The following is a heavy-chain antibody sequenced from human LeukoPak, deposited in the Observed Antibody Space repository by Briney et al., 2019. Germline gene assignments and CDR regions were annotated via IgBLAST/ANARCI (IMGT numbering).Heavy chain of an antibody. D-gene: IGHD5-18*01. Sequence: SETLPLTCTVSGGSISSYYWSWIRHPPAKGLEWIGYIYYSGSTNYNPSRKSRVTISVDTSKNQFSVKLSSVTAADTAVYYCARGPIQLWGNWFDPWGQGTLVTVSS. J-gene: IGHJ5*02. CDR2: IYYSGST. CDR1: GGSISSYY. CDR3: ARGPIQLWGNWFDP. V-gene: IGHV4-59*01.